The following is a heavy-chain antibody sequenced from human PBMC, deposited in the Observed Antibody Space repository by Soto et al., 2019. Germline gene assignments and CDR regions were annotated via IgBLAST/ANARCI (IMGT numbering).Heavy chain of an antibody. CDR2: INHSGST. Sequence: SETLSLTCAVYGGSFSGYYWSWIRQPPGKGLEWIGEINHSGSTNYNPSLKSRVTISVDTSKNQFSLKLSSVTAADTAVYYCARGLDIVVVPAAMSYGMDVWGQGTTVTVSS. CDR1: GGSFSGYY. CDR3: ARGLDIVVVPAAMSYGMDV. V-gene: IGHV4-34*01. J-gene: IGHJ6*02. D-gene: IGHD2-2*03.